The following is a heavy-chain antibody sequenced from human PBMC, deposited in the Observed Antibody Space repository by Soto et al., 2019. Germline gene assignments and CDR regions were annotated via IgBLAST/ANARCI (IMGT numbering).Heavy chain of an antibody. Sequence: ASVKVSCKASGYTFTSYAMHWVRQAPGQRLEGMGWINAGNGNTKYSQKCQGRVTITRDTSASTAYVELSSLRSEATAVYYCARGDILIDYWGQGTLVTVSS. CDR1: GYTFTSYA. V-gene: IGHV1-3*01. J-gene: IGHJ4*02. D-gene: IGHD3-9*01. CDR2: INAGNGNT. CDR3: ARGDILIDY.